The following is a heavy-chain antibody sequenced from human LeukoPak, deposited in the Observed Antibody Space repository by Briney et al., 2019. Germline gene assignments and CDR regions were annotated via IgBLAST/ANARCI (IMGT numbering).Heavy chain of an antibody. CDR2: ISGSGGST. D-gene: IGHD3-10*01. V-gene: IGHV3-23*01. CDR1: GFTFSSYA. J-gene: IGHJ5*02. Sequence: GGSLRLSCAASGFTFSSYAMSWVRQAPGKGLEWVSAISGSGGSTYYADSVKGRFTISRDNSRNTLYLQMNSLRAEDTAVYYCAGSFYGSGSSNIPPNWFDPWGQGTLVTVSS. CDR3: AGSFYGSGSSNIPPNWFDP.